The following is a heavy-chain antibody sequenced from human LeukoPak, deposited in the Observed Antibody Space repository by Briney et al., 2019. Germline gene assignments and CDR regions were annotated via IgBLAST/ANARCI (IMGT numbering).Heavy chain of an antibody. V-gene: IGHV1-69*05. Sequence: SVKVSCKTSGGTFNNSAISWVRQAPGQGLESLGGIMPLFGTAGYAQKFQGRVTITKDESTRTVYLELTSLTSDDTAVYYCARDVHGDYGSGWFDPWGQGTLVSVSS. CDR3: ARDVHGDYGSGWFDP. CDR1: GGTFNNSA. CDR2: IMPLFGTA. D-gene: IGHD4-17*01. J-gene: IGHJ5*02.